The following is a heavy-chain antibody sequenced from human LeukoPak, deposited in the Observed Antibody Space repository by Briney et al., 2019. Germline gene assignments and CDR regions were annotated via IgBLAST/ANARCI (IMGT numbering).Heavy chain of an antibody. Sequence: PSETLSLTCTVSGGSISSYYWSWIRQPPGKGLEWIVYIYYSGSTNYNPSLKSRVTISVDTSKNQFSLKLSSVTAADTAVYYCARARRDGYNKTPDYWGQGTLVTVSS. CDR1: GGSISSYY. J-gene: IGHJ4*02. CDR3: ARARRDGYNKTPDY. V-gene: IGHV4-59*01. D-gene: IGHD5-24*01. CDR2: IYYSGST.